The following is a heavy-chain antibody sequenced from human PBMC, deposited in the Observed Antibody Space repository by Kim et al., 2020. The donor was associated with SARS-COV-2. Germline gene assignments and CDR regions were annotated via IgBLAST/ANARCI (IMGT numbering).Heavy chain of an antibody. D-gene: IGHD6-6*01. V-gene: IGHV3-11*05. Sequence: ADSVRGRFTISRDNVKNSLYLQMDSLRAEDTAIYFCARGGGTAARGYGMDVWGQGTTVTVSS. CDR3: ARGGGTAARGYGMDV. J-gene: IGHJ6*02.